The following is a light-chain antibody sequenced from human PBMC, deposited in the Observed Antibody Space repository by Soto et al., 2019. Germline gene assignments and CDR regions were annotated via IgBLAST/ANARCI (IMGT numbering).Light chain of an antibody. J-gene: IGKJ2*01. CDR2: KAS. CDR1: QSISSW. Sequence: DIQMTQSPSTLPASVGDRVTITCRASQSISSWLAWYQQKPGIAPKLLIHKASTLESGVPSRFSGSGSGTEFTLTISSLQSEDFATYYCQQYQSYSYTFGQGTKLDIK. V-gene: IGKV1-5*03. CDR3: QQYQSYSYT.